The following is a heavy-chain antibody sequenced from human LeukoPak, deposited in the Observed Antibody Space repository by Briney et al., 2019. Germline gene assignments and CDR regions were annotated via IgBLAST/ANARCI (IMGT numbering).Heavy chain of an antibody. J-gene: IGHJ4*02. CDR3: ARGVVYGDYDPHYFDY. CDR2: IIPILGIA. D-gene: IGHD4-17*01. V-gene: IGHV1-69*04. CDR1: GGTFSSYA. Sequence: ASVKVSCKASGGTFSSYAISWVRQAPGQGLEWMGRIIPILGIANYAQKFQGRVTITADKSTSTAYMELSSLRSEDTAVYYCARGVVYGDYDPHYFDYWGQGTLVTVSS.